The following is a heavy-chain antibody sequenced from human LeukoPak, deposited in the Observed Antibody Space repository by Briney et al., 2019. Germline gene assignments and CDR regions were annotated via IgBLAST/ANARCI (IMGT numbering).Heavy chain of an antibody. Sequence: SETLSLTCTVSGDSISSRSYYWGWIRQPPGKGLEWIGTIYYSGSTYYNPSLKSRVTISVDTSKNQFSLKLSSVTAADTAVYYCAGLDPGGKNYWGQGTLVTVSS. CDR2: IYYSGST. D-gene: IGHD3-16*01. CDR3: AGLDPGGKNY. V-gene: IGHV4-39*07. CDR1: GDSISSRSYY. J-gene: IGHJ4*02.